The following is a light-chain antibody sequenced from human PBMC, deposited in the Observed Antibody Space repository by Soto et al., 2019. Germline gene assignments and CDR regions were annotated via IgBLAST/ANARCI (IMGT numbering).Light chain of an antibody. CDR1: QSVSTY. CDR2: DAS. J-gene: IGKJ1*01. Sequence: EIVLTQSPATLSLSPGERATLSCRASQSVSTYLAWYQQKPGQAPRLLIYDASTSATGIPARFSGSGSGTDFTHTISSLEPEDFAVYSCQQRSNWPPTWTFGQGTKVEIK. V-gene: IGKV3-11*01. CDR3: QQRSNWPPTWT.